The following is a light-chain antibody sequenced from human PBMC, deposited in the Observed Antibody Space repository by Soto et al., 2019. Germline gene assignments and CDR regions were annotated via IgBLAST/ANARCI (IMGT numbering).Light chain of an antibody. V-gene: IGKV3-11*01. CDR3: QQRSN. CDR2: DAS. J-gene: IGKJ3*01. CDR1: QSVGSN. Sequence: VMTQSPAILSVSPGERVTLSCRARQSVGSNLAWYQQKPGQAPRLLIYDASNRATGIPARFSGSGSGTDFTLTIGSLEPEDFAVYYCQQRSNFGPGTKVDI.